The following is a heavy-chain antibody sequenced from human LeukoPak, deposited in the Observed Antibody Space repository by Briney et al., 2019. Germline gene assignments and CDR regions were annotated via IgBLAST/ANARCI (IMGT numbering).Heavy chain of an antibody. CDR1: GYSFTDYF. CDR2: INPDAGDT. J-gene: IGHJ3*02. V-gene: IGHV1-2*06. D-gene: IGHD6-19*01. CDR3: ARLSTATRHWLAASDI. Sequence: SVNVSCKASGYSFTDYFLYWVRQAPGQGLEWMGRINPDAGDTNYAQTFQGRITMTRDTSISTAYMELSSLKSDDTAVYYCARLSTATRHWLAASDIWGQGTVVTVSS.